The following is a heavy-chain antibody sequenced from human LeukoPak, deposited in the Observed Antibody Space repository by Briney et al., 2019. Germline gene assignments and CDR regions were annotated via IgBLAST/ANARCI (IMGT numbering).Heavy chain of an antibody. Sequence: ASVKVSCKASGHTLTTYGISWVRQAPGQGLEWMGWISANNGNTKYAPNVQGRVTMTTDTSTSTAYMELRSLRSDDTAVYYCARRLGWELLDYWGQGALVTVSS. CDR2: ISANNGNT. J-gene: IGHJ4*02. V-gene: IGHV1-18*01. CDR1: GHTLTTYG. CDR3: ARRLGWELLDY. D-gene: IGHD1-26*01.